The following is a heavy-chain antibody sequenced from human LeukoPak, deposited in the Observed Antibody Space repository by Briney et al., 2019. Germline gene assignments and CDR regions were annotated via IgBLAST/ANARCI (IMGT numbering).Heavy chain of an antibody. D-gene: IGHD3-10*01. J-gene: IGHJ4*02. CDR1: GFTFSSYW. V-gene: IGHV3-74*01. CDR2: INSDGSTT. Sequence: GGSLRLSCAASGFTFSSYWMHWVRQAPGKGLVWVSRINSDGSTTTYADSVKGRFTISRDNAKNTLDVQMNSLRAEDTAVYYCVRGVGWRDDYRGQGTLVTVSS. CDR3: VRGVGWRDDY.